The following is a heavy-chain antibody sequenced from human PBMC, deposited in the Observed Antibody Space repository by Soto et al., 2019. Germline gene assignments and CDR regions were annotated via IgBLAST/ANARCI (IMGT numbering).Heavy chain of an antibody. J-gene: IGHJ4*02. CDR3: ARDAPYYYDSSGGGFDY. CDR1: GFTFSSYA. Sequence: QVQLVESGGGVVQPGRSLRLSCAASGFTFSSYAMHWVRQAPGKGLEWVAVISYDGSNKYYEDSVKGRFTISRDNSKNTLYLQMNSLIAEDTAVYYCARDAPYYYDSSGGGFDYWGQGTLVTVSS. V-gene: IGHV3-30-3*01. CDR2: ISYDGSNK. D-gene: IGHD3-22*01.